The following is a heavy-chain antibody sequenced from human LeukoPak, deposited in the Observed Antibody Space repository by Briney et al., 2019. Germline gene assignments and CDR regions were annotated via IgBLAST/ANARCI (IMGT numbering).Heavy chain of an antibody. CDR2: IYSGGST. Sequence: GGSLRLSCAASGFTFSSYGMSWVRQAPGKGLEWVSFIYSGGSTYSADSVRGRFTISRDTSKNMLYLQMNSLRAEDTAVYYCARGHITMVRGVINEHYFDYWGQGTLVTVSS. D-gene: IGHD3-10*01. CDR3: ARGHITMVRGVINEHYFDY. V-gene: IGHV3-66*01. J-gene: IGHJ4*02. CDR1: GFTFSSYG.